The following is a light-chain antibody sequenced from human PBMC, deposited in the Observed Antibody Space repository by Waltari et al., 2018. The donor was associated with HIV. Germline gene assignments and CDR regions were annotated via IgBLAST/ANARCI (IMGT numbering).Light chain of an antibody. Sequence: EIVMTQSPATLSVSPGQRVTLSCRASQSVSNNLAWYQQKPGQSPRLLIHGTSTRATGLPARFSGGGSGTEFTLTISSLQSEDFAVYFCQQYYNWPLTFGQGIRLEIK. J-gene: IGKJ5*01. CDR2: GTS. CDR1: QSVSNN. CDR3: QQYYNWPLT. V-gene: IGKV3-15*01.